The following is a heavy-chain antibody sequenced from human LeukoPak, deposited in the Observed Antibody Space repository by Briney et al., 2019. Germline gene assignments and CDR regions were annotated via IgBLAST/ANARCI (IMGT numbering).Heavy chain of an antibody. CDR1: GFTVSSNY. Sequence: GGSLRLSCAASGFTVSSNYMSWVRQAPGKGLEWVSVIYSGGSTYYAESVKGRFTISRHNSKNTLYLQMNSLRAEDTAVYYCARSPLFNYYDSSGYNDYWAREPWSPSPQ. CDR2: IYSGGST. J-gene: IGHJ4*02. V-gene: IGHV3-53*04. D-gene: IGHD3-22*01. CDR3: ARSPLFNYYDSSGYNDY.